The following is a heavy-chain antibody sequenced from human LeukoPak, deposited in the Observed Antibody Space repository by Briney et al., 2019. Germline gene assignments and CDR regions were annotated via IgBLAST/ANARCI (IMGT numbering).Heavy chain of an antibody. D-gene: IGHD7-27*01. Sequence: PGGSLRLSCAASGFTFSSYGMHWVRQAPGKGLEWVAVIWFDGSNKYYADSVKGRFIISRDNSKNTLYLQMNSLRAEDTAVYYCARDRDWGCSYCSYWGQGTLVTVSS. V-gene: IGHV3-33*01. CDR3: ARDRDWGCSYCSY. CDR2: IWFDGSNK. CDR1: GFTFSSYG. J-gene: IGHJ4*02.